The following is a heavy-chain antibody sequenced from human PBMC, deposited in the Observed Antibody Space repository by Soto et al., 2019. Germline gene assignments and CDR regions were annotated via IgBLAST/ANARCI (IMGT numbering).Heavy chain of an antibody. CDR1: GGSISSSSYY. J-gene: IGHJ4*02. CDR3: ARPYYDSSGYYDDY. Sequence: PSETLSLTCTVSGGSISSSSYYWGWIRQPPGKGLEWIGSIYYSGSTYYNPSLKSRVTISVDTSKNQFSLKLSSVTAADTAVYYCARPYYDSSGYYDDYWGQGTLVTVSS. CDR2: IYYSGST. D-gene: IGHD3-22*01. V-gene: IGHV4-39*01.